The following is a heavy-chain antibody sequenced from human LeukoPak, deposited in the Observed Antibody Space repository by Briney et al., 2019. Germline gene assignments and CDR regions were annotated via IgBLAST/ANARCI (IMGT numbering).Heavy chain of an antibody. D-gene: IGHD2-15*01. Sequence: SETLSLTCAVYDGSLSGYYWSCIRQSPGKGLEWIGEITHSGSTNYNPSLKSRVPISVDTSKHQSSLRLSSVTAADTAVYYCAQGGGPTAPLDYWGQGTLVTVSS. CDR3: AQGGGPTAPLDY. CDR2: ITHSGST. V-gene: IGHV4-34*01. CDR1: DGSLSGYY. J-gene: IGHJ4*02.